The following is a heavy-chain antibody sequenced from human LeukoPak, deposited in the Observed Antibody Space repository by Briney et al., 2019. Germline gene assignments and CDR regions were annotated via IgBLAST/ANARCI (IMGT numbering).Heavy chain of an antibody. J-gene: IGHJ4*02. CDR2: VTPMFGTA. Sequence: ASVKVSCKASGGTFSSYAISWVRQAPGQGLEWMGGVTPMFGTANYAQKFQGRVTITADESTSTAYMELSSLRSGDTAVYYCVRDGSYYDNSGYYYLYWGQGTLVTVSS. CDR1: GGTFSSYA. D-gene: IGHD3-22*01. V-gene: IGHV1-69*13. CDR3: VRDGSYYDNSGYYYLY.